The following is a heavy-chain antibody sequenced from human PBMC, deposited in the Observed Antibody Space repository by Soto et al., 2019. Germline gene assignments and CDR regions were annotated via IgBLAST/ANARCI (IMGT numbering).Heavy chain of an antibody. CDR2: FDPEDGET. D-gene: IGHD3-22*01. Sequence: ASVKVSCKVSGYTLTELSMHWVRQAPGKGLEWMGGFDPEDGETIYAQKFQGRVTMTEDTSTDTAYMELSSLRSEDTAVYYCATGNPYYYDSSGYYGGFDYWGQGTLVTVSS. J-gene: IGHJ4*02. CDR3: ATGNPYYYDSSGYYGGFDY. CDR1: GYTLTELS. V-gene: IGHV1-24*01.